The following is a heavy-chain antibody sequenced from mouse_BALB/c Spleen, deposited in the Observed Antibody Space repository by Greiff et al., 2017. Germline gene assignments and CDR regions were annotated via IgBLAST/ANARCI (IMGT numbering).Heavy chain of an antibody. D-gene: IGHD2-10*02. J-gene: IGHJ4*01. CDR3: ARSRYGKKEYAMDY. CDR2: INPYNDGT. Sequence: EVQLQQSGPELVKPGASVKMSCKASGYTFTSYVMHWVKQKPGQGLEWIGYINPYNDGTKYNEKFKGKATLTSDKSSSTAYMELSSLTSEDSAVYYGARSRYGKKEYAMDYWGQGTSVTVSS. V-gene: IGHV1-14*01. CDR1: GYTFTSYV.